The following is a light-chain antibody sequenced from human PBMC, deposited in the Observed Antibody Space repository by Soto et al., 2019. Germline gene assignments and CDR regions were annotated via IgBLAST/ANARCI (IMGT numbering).Light chain of an antibody. CDR3: QQRSNWPPS. J-gene: IGKJ5*01. CDR2: DAS. Sequence: EIVLTQSPATLSLSPGERATLSCRASQSVSSSLAWYQQKTGQAPRLLIYDASNRATGIPARFSASGSGTDFTLTISSLEPEDFAVYYCQQRSNWPPSFGQGTRLEIK. V-gene: IGKV3-11*01. CDR1: QSVSSS.